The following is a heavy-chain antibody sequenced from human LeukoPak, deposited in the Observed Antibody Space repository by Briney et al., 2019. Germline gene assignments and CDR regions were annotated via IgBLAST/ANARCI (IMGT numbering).Heavy chain of an antibody. CDR2: ISYDGSNK. Sequence: GGSLRLSCAASGFTFSSYGMHWVRQAPGKGLEWVAVISYDGSNKYYADSVKGRFTISRDNSKNRLYLQMNSLRAEDTAVYYCAKQGTAMVRAYFDYWGQGTLVTVSS. V-gene: IGHV3-30*18. J-gene: IGHJ4*02. CDR1: GFTFSSYG. D-gene: IGHD5-18*01. CDR3: AKQGTAMVRAYFDY.